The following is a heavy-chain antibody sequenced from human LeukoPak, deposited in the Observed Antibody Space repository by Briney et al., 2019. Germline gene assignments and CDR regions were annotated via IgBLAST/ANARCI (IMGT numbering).Heavy chain of an antibody. D-gene: IGHD6-13*01. CDR2: IYYSGST. J-gene: IGHJ4*02. CDR1: GGSISSSSYY. CDR3: ASSLYSSSSFDY. V-gene: IGHV4-39*01. Sequence: SETLSLTCTFSGGSISSSSYYWGRIRQPPGKGLEWIGSIYYSGSTYYNPSLKSRVTISVDTSKNQFSLKLSTVTAADTAVYYCASSLYSSSSFDYWGQGTLVTVSS.